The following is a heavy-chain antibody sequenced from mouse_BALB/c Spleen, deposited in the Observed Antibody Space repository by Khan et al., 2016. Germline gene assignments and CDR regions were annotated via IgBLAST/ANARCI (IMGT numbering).Heavy chain of an antibody. CDR1: GYAFTNYP. CDR3: ARYAYDGYYDY. Sequence: QIQLVQSGPELKKPGETVKISCKASGYAFTNYPLHWVKQAPGKGLKWMGWKYTNTGDPTYSDDFKGRFAFSLETSASTAYLQINNLTNEDLATYFCARYAYDGYYDYWGQGTTLTVSS. D-gene: IGHD2-2*01. CDR2: KYTNTGDP. V-gene: IGHV9-2*02. J-gene: IGHJ2*01.